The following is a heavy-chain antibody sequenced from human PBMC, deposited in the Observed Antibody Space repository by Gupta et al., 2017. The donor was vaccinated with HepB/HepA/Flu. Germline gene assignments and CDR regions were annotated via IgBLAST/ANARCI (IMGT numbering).Heavy chain of an antibody. CDR2: IIPIFGTA. J-gene: IGHJ6*03. D-gene: IGHD3-16*01. CDR3: ARGGVGGAEEYYYYYYMDV. V-gene: IGHV1-69*01. CDR1: GGTFSSYA. Sequence: QVQLVQSGAAVKKPGSSVKVSCKASGGTFSSYAISWVRQAPGQGLEWMGGIIPIFGTANYAQKFQGRVTITADESTSTAYMELSSLRSEDTAVYYCARGGVGGAEEYYYYYYMDVWGKGTTVTVSS.